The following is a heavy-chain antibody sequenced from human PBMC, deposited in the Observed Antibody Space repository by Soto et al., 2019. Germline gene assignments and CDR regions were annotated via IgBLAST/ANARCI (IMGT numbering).Heavy chain of an antibody. CDR1: GYTFTNYD. Sequence: ASVKVSCKASGYTFTNYDINWVRQATGQGLEWMGWMNPNSGYAAYAQKFQGRVTMTRSTSTSTAYMELSSLRSDDTAVYYCARGEAATPWGQGTLVTVSS. V-gene: IGHV1-8*01. CDR3: ARGEAATP. D-gene: IGHD2-15*01. CDR2: MNPNSGYA. J-gene: IGHJ5*02.